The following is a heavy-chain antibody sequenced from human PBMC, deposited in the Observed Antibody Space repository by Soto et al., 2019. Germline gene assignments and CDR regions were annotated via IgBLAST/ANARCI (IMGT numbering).Heavy chain of an antibody. D-gene: IGHD3-22*01. J-gene: IGHJ4*02. Sequence: GGSLRLSCAASGFTFNIFSVHWVRQAPGKGLEWVSLISYDGNDKYYADSVKGRFTISRDNSKNTLSLQMNSLRTEDTALYYCARGPNYYDRSAYFGYWGQRTLVTVCS. V-gene: IGHV3-30*04. CDR3: ARGPNYYDRSAYFGY. CDR2: ISYDGNDK. CDR1: GFTFNIFS.